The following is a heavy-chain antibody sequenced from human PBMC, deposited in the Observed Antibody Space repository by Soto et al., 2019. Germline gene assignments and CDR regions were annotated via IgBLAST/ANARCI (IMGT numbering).Heavy chain of an antibody. CDR1: GASINTYF. J-gene: IGHJ5*02. V-gene: IGHV4-4*07. CDR3: AREAGPDRWFDP. D-gene: IGHD6-19*01. Sequence: QVQLQESGPGRVEPSETLSLTCTVSGASINTYFWTWIRQPAGKGLDWIGRVSTSGTTNYNPSLKSRVTMSVDTSKNHFSLNLTSVTAADTAVYYCAREAGPDRWFDPWGQGTLVTVSS. CDR2: VSTSGTT.